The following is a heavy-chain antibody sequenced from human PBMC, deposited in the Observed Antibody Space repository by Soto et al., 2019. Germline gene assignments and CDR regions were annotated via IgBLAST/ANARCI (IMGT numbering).Heavy chain of an antibody. J-gene: IGHJ4*02. V-gene: IGHV4-59*01. CDR2: TYYSGST. CDR3: ASGEAVAGSFDY. CDR1: GGSTSSYY. Sequence: SETLSLTCTVSGGSTSSYYWSWIRQPPGKGLEWIGYTYYSGSTNYNPSLKSRVTISVDTSKNQFSLKLSSVTAADTAVYYCASGEAVAGSFDYWGQGTMVTVSS. D-gene: IGHD6-19*01.